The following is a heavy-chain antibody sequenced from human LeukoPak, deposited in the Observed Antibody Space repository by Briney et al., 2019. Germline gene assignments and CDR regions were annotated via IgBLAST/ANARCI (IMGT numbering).Heavy chain of an antibody. CDR1: GFPFSGSA. J-gene: IGHJ6*03. CDR3: TRVLEGYGSGSYLVYYYYMDV. CDR2: IRSKANSYAT. D-gene: IGHD3-10*01. Sequence: GSLRLSCAASGFPFSGSAMHWVRQASGKGLEWVGRIRSKANSYATAYAASVKGRFTISRDDSKNTAYLQMNSLKTEDTAVYYCTRVLEGYGSGSYLVYYYYMDVWGKGTTVTVSS. V-gene: IGHV3-73*01.